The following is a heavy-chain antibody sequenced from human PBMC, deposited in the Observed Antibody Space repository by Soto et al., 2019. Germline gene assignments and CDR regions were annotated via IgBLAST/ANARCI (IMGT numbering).Heavy chain of an antibody. CDR1: GFTFSSYA. Sequence: GGSLRLSCAASGFTFSSYAMSWVRQAPGKGLEWVSAISGSGGSTYYADSVKGRFTISRDNSKNTLYLQMNSLRAEDTAVYYCAKDSYDILTGYSPEPDYWGQGTLVTVSS. D-gene: IGHD3-9*01. CDR3: AKDSYDILTGYSPEPDY. V-gene: IGHV3-23*01. J-gene: IGHJ4*02. CDR2: ISGSGGST.